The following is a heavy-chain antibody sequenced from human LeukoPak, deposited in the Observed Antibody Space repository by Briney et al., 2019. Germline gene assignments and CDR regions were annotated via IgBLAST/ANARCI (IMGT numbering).Heavy chain of an antibody. CDR1: GGSISSYY. D-gene: IGHD3-10*01. V-gene: IGHV4-59*01. J-gene: IGHJ6*03. Sequence: SETLSLTCTVSGGSISSYYWSWIRQPPGKGLQWIGYIFYSGSTNYNPSLKSRVTISVDTSKNQISLKLTSVTAADTAVYYCARDKSYNYYYYMDVWGKGTTVTVSS. CDR3: ARDKSYNYYYYMDV. CDR2: IFYSGST.